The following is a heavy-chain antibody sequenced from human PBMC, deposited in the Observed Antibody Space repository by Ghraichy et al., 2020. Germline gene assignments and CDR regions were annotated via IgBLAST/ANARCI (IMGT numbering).Heavy chain of an antibody. CDR3: AREADIGVIQAFSGLDG. CDR1: GFAFSSHS. CDR2: NNSDSNYI. Sequence: GESLNISCAASGFAFSSHSMNWFRQAPGKGLEWLSSNNSDSNYIYYDDSVKGRFTTSRDNAKNSLYLQMNSLGAEDTAVYYCAREADIGVIQAFSGLDGWGQGTTVTVSS. J-gene: IGHJ6*02. D-gene: IGHD2-21*01. V-gene: IGHV3-21*01.